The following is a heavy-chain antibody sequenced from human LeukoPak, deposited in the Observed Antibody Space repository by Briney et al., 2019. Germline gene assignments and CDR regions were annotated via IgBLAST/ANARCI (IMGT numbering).Heavy chain of an antibody. CDR1: GFTFSSYA. CDR3: ANAPDIVVVPVYYYYMDV. V-gene: IGHV3-23*01. J-gene: IGHJ6*03. Sequence: GGSLRLSCAASGFTFSSYAMSWVRQAPGKGLEWVSAISGSGGSTCYADSVKGRFTISRDNSKNTLYLQMNSLRAEDTAVYYCANAPDIVVVPVYYYYMDVWGKGATVTVSS. D-gene: IGHD2-2*01. CDR2: ISGSGGST.